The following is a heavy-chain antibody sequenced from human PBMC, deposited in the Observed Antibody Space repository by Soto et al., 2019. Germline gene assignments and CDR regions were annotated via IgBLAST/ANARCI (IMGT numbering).Heavy chain of an antibody. CDR3: TRDQGGSYDSWFDP. CDR1: TFSMYS. D-gene: IGHD1-26*01. V-gene: IGHV3-21*01. J-gene: IGHJ5*02. CDR2: ISSGGAYI. Sequence: GGSLRLSCNFTFSMYSMDWVRQAPGKGLEWVASISSGGAYIKYADSVKGRFTISRDNAKSSVSLQMNSLRVDDTAVYFCTRDQGGSYDSWFDPWGQGTLVTVSS.